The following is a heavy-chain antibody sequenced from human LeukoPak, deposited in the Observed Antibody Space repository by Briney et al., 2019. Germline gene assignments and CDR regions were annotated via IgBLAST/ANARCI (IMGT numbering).Heavy chain of an antibody. D-gene: IGHD1-1*01. CDR1: GFTFSNYA. Sequence: PGGSLRLSCAASGFTFSNYAMHWVRQAPGKGLEWVTDISYDGGNEYYADSVKGRFTISRDNSKNTLFLQMNSLRAEDTAVYFCARGWLERPDYWGQGTLVTVSS. CDR3: ARGWLERPDY. J-gene: IGHJ4*02. CDR2: ISYDGGNE. V-gene: IGHV3-30-3*01.